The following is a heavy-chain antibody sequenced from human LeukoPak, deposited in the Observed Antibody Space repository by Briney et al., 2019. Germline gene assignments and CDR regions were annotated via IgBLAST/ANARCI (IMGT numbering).Heavy chain of an antibody. J-gene: IGHJ4*02. CDR3: ARDPRGSPYYFDY. V-gene: IGHV3-30-3*01. Sequence: GRSLRLSCAASGFTFSSYAIHWVRQAPGKGLEWVAVISYDGTNKNYADSVKGRFTISRDNSKNTVYLQMNSLRVEDAAVYYCARDPRGSPYYFDYWGQGTLVTVSS. CDR1: GFTFSSYA. CDR2: ISYDGTNK. D-gene: IGHD1-26*01.